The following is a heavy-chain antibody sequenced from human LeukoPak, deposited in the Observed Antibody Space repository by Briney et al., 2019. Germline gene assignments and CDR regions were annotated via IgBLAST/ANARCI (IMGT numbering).Heavy chain of an antibody. V-gene: IGHV4-61*02. CDR1: GGSISSGSYY. Sequence: SQTLSLTCTVSGGSISSGSYYWSWIRQPAGKGLEWIGRIYTSGSTNYNPSLKSRVTISVDTSKNQFSLKLSSVTAADTAVYYCANDPELDGYSYGFGYMDVWGKGTTVTVSS. CDR2: IYTSGST. J-gene: IGHJ6*03. D-gene: IGHD5-18*01. CDR3: ANDPELDGYSYGFGYMDV.